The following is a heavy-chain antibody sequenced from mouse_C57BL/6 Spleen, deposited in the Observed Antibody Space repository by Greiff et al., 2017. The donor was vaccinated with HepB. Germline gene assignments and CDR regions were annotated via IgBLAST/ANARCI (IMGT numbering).Heavy chain of an antibody. Sequence: QVQLKESGPELVKPGASVKISCKASGYAFSSSWMNWVKQRPGKGLEWIGRIYPGDGDTNYNGKFKGKATLTADKSSSTAYMQLSSLTSEDSAVYFCARGGGDYWGQGTTLTVSS. CDR3: ARGGGDY. CDR2: IYPGDGDT. CDR1: GYAFSSSW. J-gene: IGHJ2*01. V-gene: IGHV1-82*01.